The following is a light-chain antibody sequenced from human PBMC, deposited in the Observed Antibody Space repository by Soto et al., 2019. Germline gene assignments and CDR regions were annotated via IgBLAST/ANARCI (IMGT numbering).Light chain of an antibody. V-gene: IGLV1-47*02. CDR1: SPNIGTNY. CDR3: ATWDASLGGGV. J-gene: IGLJ3*02. CDR2: TNS. Sequence: QLVLTQPPSASGSTGQRVTISCSGSSPNIGTNYVNWYQQLPGTAPKLLIHTNSLRPSGVPDRFSGSKSGTSASLAISGLRSEDEGDYYCATWDASLGGGVFGGGTKLTVL.